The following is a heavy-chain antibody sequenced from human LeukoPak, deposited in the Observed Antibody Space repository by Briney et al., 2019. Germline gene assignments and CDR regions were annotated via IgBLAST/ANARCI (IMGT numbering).Heavy chain of an antibody. CDR3: ARHFSTSSYGLDV. D-gene: IGHD6-6*01. J-gene: IGHJ6*02. CDR1: GFTFSNFW. CDR2: INPDGSAK. Sequence: GGSLRLSCAASGFTFSNFWMSWVRQAPGKGLEWVANINPDGSAKYYVDSVKGRFTISRDNAENSLYLQMNSLRPEDTAVYYCARHFSTSSYGLDVWGQGTTVTVSS. V-gene: IGHV3-7*01.